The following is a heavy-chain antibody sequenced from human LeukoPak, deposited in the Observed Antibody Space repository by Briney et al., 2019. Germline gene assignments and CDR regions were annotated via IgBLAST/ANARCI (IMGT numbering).Heavy chain of an antibody. V-gene: IGHV3-23*01. D-gene: IGHD2-2*01. CDR3: VTMGGYCSSTSCHSDDDAFDI. CDR2: ICGSGGCT. Sequence: PGGSLRLSCEASGFTFNTYAIYWVRQAPGKGLEWVSGICGSGGCTYYADSVKGRFTISRDNSKNTLYLQMNSLRAEDTAVYYCVTMGGYCSSTSCHSDDDAFDIWGQGTMVTVSS. CDR1: GFTFNTYA. J-gene: IGHJ3*02.